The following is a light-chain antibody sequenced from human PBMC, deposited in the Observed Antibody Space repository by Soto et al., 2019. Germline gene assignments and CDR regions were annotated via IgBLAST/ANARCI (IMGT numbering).Light chain of an antibody. CDR2: YTS. V-gene: IGKV3-11*01. Sequence: EIVLTQSPATLSSSPGETATLSCRASQYVGTRLAWYQHKPGQAPRLLIYYTSNRATGIPARFSGSGSGTDFTLTINSLAPEDFAIYYCHQRQSWPRTVGQGTKVDSK. CDR1: QYVGTR. CDR3: HQRQSWPRT. J-gene: IGKJ1*01.